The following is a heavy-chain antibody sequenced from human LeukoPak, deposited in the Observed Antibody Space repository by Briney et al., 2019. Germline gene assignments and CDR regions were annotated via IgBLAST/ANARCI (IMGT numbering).Heavy chain of an antibody. J-gene: IGHJ4*02. CDR1: GFIFSNFP. CDR2: ISHDGTVQ. D-gene: IGHD5-18*01. CDR3: AKEGTAMASSYFDY. Sequence: PGGSLRLSCAASGFIFSNFPMTWVRQAPGKGLEWVAVISHDGTVQHYADSVKGRFTISRDNSDNTLYLQMNSLRDEDTAMYYCAKEGTAMASSYFDYWGQGTLITVSS. V-gene: IGHV3-30*18.